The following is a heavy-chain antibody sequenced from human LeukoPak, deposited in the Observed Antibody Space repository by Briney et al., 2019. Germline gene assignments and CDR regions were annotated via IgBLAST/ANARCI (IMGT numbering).Heavy chain of an antibody. J-gene: IGHJ4*02. CDR3: AKDWIQFNRVYDCFDS. V-gene: IGHV3-23*01. D-gene: IGHD3-16*01. Sequence: GGSLRLSCSPSGFTFSTNAMSWVRQAPGKGLEWVSTIGGHETFYADSVKGRFTISRGNSKNTVYLHMSSLRGEDTAVYYCAKDWIQFNRVYDCFDSWGQGTLVTVFS. CDR1: GFTFSTNA. CDR2: IGGHET.